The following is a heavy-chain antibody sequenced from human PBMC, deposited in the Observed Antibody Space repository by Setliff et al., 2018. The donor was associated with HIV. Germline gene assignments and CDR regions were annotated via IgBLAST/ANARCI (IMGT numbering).Heavy chain of an antibody. Sequence: SETLSLTCTVSVGSVSSGNHYWSWIRQPAGKGLEWIGRIYTSGSTNYNPSLKSRVTISVDTSRNQFSLRLNSVTAADTAVYYCATGGWIEGREVDYWGQGTLVTVSS. CDR1: VGSVSSGNHY. J-gene: IGHJ4*02. CDR2: IYTSGST. D-gene: IGHD2-2*03. V-gene: IGHV4-61*02. CDR3: ATGGWIEGREVDY.